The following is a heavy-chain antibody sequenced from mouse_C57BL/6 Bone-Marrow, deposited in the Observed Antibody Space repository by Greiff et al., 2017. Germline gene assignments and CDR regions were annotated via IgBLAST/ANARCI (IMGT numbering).Heavy chain of an antibody. CDR1: GFNIKDYY. J-gene: IGHJ4*01. CDR2: IDPEDGDT. V-gene: IGHV14-1*01. CDR3: TTGDYYGSSKYYYAMDY. D-gene: IGHD1-1*01. Sequence: VQLQQSGAELVRPGASVKLSCTASGFNIKDYYMHWVKQRPEQGLEWIGRIDPEDGDTEYAPKFQGKATMTADTSSNTAYLQLSSLTSEDTAVYYWTTGDYYGSSKYYYAMDYWGQGTSVTVSS.